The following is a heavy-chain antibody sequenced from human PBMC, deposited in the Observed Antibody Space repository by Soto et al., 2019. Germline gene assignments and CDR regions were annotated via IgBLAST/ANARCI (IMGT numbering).Heavy chain of an antibody. CDR2: ISSSSSYI. Sequence: GGSLRLSCAASGFTVSSNYMNWVRQAPGKGLEWVSSISSSSSYIYYADSVKGRFTISRDNAKNSLYLQMNSLRAEDTAVYYCARDTIYDAFDIWGQGTMVTVSS. V-gene: IGHV3-21*01. CDR1: GFTVSSNY. CDR3: ARDTIYDAFDI. J-gene: IGHJ3*02.